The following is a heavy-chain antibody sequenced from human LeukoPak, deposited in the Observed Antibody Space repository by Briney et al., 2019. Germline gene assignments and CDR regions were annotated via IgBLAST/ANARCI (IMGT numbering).Heavy chain of an antibody. CDR2: IKQDGSEK. V-gene: IGHV3-7*01. J-gene: IGHJ6*03. CDR3: ARGQYSSWYYYYYYMDV. Sequence: GESLTLSCAACGFTFSSYWVSWVRQAPGKGLEWVANIKQDGSEKYYVASVKGRFTISRDNAKNSLYLQMNSLRAEDTAVYYCARGQYSSWYYYYYYMDVWGKGTTVTVSS. CDR1: GFTFSSYW. D-gene: IGHD6-13*01.